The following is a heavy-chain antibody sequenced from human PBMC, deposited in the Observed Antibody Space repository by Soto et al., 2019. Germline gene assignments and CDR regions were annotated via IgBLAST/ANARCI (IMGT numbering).Heavy chain of an antibody. CDR1: GDSFSSDSYY. D-gene: IGHD5-18*01. V-gene: IGHV4-61*01. J-gene: IGHJ4*02. CDR3: ARDIRGYSRAFDY. CDR2: IYSSGST. Sequence: SETLSLTCTVSGDSFSSDSYYWTWIRHPPGKGLEWIGHIYSSGSTKYNPSLKRRVTISLDTSNNQFSVELTSVTAADTAIYYCARDIRGYSRAFDYWGQGTLVTVSS.